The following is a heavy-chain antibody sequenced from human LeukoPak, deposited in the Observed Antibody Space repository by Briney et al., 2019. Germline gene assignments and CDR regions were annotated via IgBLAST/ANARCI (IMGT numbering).Heavy chain of an antibody. CDR1: GGSISSGGYY. CDR2: IYHSGST. D-gene: IGHD1-26*01. J-gene: IGHJ4*02. CDR3: ARGEVGARFDY. Sequence: PSETLSLTCTVSGGSISSGGYYWSWIRQPPGKGLGWIGYIYHSGSTYYNPSLKSRVTISVDRSKNQFSLKLSSVTAADTAVYYCARGEVGARFDYWGQGTLVTVSS. V-gene: IGHV4-30-2*01.